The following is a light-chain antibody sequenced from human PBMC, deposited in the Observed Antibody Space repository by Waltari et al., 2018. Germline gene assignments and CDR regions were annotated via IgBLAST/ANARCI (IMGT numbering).Light chain of an antibody. CDR3: QQSYSTPLT. Sequence: DIQMTQSPSSLSASVGDRVPITCRASQSISSYLNWYQQKPGKAPKLLIYAASSLQSGVPSRFSGSGSGTDFTLTISSLQPEDSATYYCQQSYSTPLTFGGGTKVEIK. J-gene: IGKJ4*01. CDR2: AAS. V-gene: IGKV1-39*01. CDR1: QSISSY.